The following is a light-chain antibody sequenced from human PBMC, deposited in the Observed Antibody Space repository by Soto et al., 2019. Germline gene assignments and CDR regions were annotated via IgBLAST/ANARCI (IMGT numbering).Light chain of an antibody. V-gene: IGKV3-15*01. CDR3: QQNNKWPPVT. CDR2: GAS. CDR1: QTISND. J-gene: IGKJ4*01. Sequence: EVVMTQSPATVSVSPGEGVTLSCRASQTISNDLAWYQQKPGQAPRLLIYGASTRATGVPARFSGVGSGTEFTLTISSLQSEDFAFYYCQQNNKWPPVTFGGGTKVEIK.